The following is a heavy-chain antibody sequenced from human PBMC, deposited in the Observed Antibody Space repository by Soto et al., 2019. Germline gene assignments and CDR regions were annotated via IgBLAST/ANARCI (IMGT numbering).Heavy chain of an antibody. CDR1: GFTFSSYW. Sequence: EVQLVESGGGLVQPGGSLRLSCAASGFTFSSYWMSWVRQAPGKGLEWVANIKQDGSEKYYVDSVKGRFTISRDNAENSLFPQMSSLRAEDTAVYYCARETVGLATKGWGQGTLVTVSS. CDR3: ARETVGLATKG. D-gene: IGHD5-12*01. J-gene: IGHJ4*02. CDR2: IKQDGSEK. V-gene: IGHV3-7*01.